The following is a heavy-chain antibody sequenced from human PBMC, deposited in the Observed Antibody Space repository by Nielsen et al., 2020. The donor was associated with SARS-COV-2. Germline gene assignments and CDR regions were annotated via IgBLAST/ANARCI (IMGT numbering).Heavy chain of an antibody. J-gene: IGHJ4*02. CDR3: AKDGWDSYGPNFFDY. CDR2: ISGSGGST. Sequence: WIRQPPGKGLEWVSAISGSGGSTYYADSVKGRFTISRDNSKNTLYLQMNSLRAEDTAVYYCAKDGWDSYGPNFFDYWGQGTLVTVSS. V-gene: IGHV3-23*01. D-gene: IGHD5-18*01.